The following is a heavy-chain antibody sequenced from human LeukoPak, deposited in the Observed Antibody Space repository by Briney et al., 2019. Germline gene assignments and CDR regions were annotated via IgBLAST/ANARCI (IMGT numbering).Heavy chain of an antibody. CDR1: GFTFSSYS. D-gene: IGHD6-13*01. CDR3: AKGNSSSWYSYYFDY. V-gene: IGHV3-21*01. CDR2: ISSSSSYI. J-gene: IGHJ4*02. Sequence: GGSLRLSCAASGFTFSSYSMNWVRQAPGKGLEWVSSISSSSSYIYYADSVKGRFTISRDNSKNTLSLQMNSLRAEDTAVYYCAKGNSSSWYSYYFDYWGQGTLVTVSS.